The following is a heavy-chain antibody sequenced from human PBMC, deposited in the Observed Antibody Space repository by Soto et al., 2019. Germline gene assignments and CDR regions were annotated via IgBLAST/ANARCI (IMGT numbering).Heavy chain of an antibody. CDR2: ISGSDGKT. V-gene: IGHV3-23*01. CDR1: GFSFSSYA. J-gene: IGHJ4*02. D-gene: IGHD1-26*01. Sequence: GSLRLSCTASGFSFSSYALSWVRQAPGKGLEWVSTISGSDGKTYYADSVKGRFSISRDTSKTTLYLEMTSLRVEDTAVYYCARWSFLDYWGQGTRVTVSS. CDR3: ARWSFLDY.